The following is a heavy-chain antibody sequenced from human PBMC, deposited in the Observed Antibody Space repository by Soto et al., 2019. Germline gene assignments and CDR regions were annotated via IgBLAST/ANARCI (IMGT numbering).Heavy chain of an antibody. Sequence: QVQLVESGGGVVQPGRSLRLSCAASGFTFSSYAMHWVRQAPGKGLEWVAVISYDGSNKYYADSVKGRFTISRDNSKNTLYLQMNSLRAEDTAVYYCARGGYDFWSGYSGSPSYWGQGTLVTVSS. V-gene: IGHV3-30-3*01. J-gene: IGHJ4*02. CDR3: ARGGYDFWSGYSGSPSY. CDR2: ISYDGSNK. CDR1: GFTFSSYA. D-gene: IGHD3-3*01.